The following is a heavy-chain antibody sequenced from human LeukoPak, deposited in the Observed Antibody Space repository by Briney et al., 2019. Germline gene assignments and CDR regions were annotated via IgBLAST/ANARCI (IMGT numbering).Heavy chain of an antibody. CDR1: GGSISSSNW. D-gene: IGHD2-2*01. CDR2: IYHSGST. V-gene: IGHV4-4*02. Sequence: PSETLSLTCAVSGGSISSSNWWSWVRQPPGKGLEWIGEIYHSGSTNYNPSLKSRVTISVDKSKNQFSLKLSSVTAADTAVYYCARAMDVVVPAAIPYNWFDPWGQGTLVTVSS. CDR3: ARAMDVVVPAAIPYNWFDP. J-gene: IGHJ5*02.